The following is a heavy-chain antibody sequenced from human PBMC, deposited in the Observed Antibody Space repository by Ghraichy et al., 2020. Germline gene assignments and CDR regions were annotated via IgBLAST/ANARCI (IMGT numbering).Heavy chain of an antibody. CDR2: INHSGST. D-gene: IGHD6-13*01. CDR3: ARGRNLKGYSSRGRAFDI. CDR1: GGSFSGYY. V-gene: IGHV4-34*01. Sequence: SETLSLTCAVYGGSFSGYYWSWIRQPPGKGLEWIGEINHSGSTNYNPSLKSRVTISVDTSKNQFSLKLSSVTAADTAVYYRARGRNLKGYSSRGRAFDIWGQGTMVTVSS. J-gene: IGHJ3*02.